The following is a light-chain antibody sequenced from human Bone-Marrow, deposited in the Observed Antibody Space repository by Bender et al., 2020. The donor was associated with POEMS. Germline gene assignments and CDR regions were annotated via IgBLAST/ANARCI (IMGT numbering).Light chain of an antibody. V-gene: IGLV2-14*03. CDR3: GSYTASSTRV. Sequence: QTVLTQPASVSGSPGQSITISCTGNSGDGDRYDEISWYHQKPGKAPQVIVYDVSDRPSGFSSHFSGSQSVNTASLTISGLQPEDEGYYYCGSYTASSTRVFGGGTYVTVL. CDR1: SGDGDRYDE. CDR2: DVS. J-gene: IGLJ3*02.